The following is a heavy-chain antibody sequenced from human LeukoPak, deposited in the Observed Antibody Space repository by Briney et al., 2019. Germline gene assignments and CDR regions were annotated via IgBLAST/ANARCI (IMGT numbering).Heavy chain of an antibody. D-gene: IGHD1/OR15-1a*01. CDR2: IDTSSTYA. V-gene: IGHV3-21*01. J-gene: IGHJ6*03. CDR3: PTAPEHGDHYYYMDV. CDR1: AFTCSSYS. Sequence: GGSLRLSCAASAFTCSSYSMYWGRQTPKMGLKCVSSIDTSSTYAYYADSVNSRFTVPRDNPKNTLYLQMNSLSAEAPALYYCPTAPEHGDHYYYMDVWGKGTTVTVSS.